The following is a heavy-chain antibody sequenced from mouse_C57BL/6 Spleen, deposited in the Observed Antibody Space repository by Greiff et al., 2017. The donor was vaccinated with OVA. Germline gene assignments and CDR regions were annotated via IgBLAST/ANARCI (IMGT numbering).Heavy chain of an antibody. D-gene: IGHD1-1*01. CDR2: INPNNGGT. CDR1: GYTFTDYY. Sequence: EVQLNHAGCELVKPGASVKISCKASGYTFTDYYMQFVNHHHGKSHHLIGDINPNNGGTSYNQKFKGKATLTVAKSSSTAYMELRSRTSEDSAVYYCASEGLTTVVAPLRAMDYWGQGTSVTVSS. CDR3: ASEGLTTVVAPLRAMDY. V-gene: IGHV1-26*01. J-gene: IGHJ4*01.